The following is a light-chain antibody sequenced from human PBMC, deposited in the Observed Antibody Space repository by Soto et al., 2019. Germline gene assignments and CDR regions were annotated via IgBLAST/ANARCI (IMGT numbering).Light chain of an antibody. CDR1: SSDVGAYNF. CDR2: EVS. CDR3: TSHGGGNRVYV. Sequence: QSALTQPPSASGSPGQSVTISYTGTSSDVGAYNFVSWYQQHPGKAPKLLIHEVSRRPSGVPDRFSASKSGNTATLTVSGLQAEDEADYYCTSHGGGNRVYVFGTGTKLTVL. J-gene: IGLJ1*01. V-gene: IGLV2-8*01.